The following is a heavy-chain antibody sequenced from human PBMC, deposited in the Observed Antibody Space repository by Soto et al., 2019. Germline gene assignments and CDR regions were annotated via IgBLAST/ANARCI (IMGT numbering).Heavy chain of an antibody. CDR2: IYHSGST. CDR1: GGSIISGGYS. Sequence: LSLTCAVSGGSIISGGYSWSWIRQPPGKGLEWIGYIYHSGSTYYNPSLKSRVTISVDRSKNQFSLKLSSVTAADTAVYYCARVGVVTDAFDIWGQGTMVTVSS. D-gene: IGHD2-21*02. V-gene: IGHV4-30-2*01. J-gene: IGHJ3*02. CDR3: ARVGVVTDAFDI.